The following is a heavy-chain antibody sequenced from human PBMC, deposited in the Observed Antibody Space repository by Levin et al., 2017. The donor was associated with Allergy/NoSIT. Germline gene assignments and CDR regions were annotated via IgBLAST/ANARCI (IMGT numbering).Heavy chain of an antibody. J-gene: IGHJ4*02. CDR3: ARSITSMLTFGGVIVPSAYFDY. CDR2: ISNSGSSI. Sequence: KTGGSLRLSCAASGFTFSDYYMTWIRQAPGKGLEWISYISNSGSSIYYADSVKGRFTISRDNAKNSLYLQMNSLRAEDTAVYYCARSITSMLTFGGVIVPSAYFDYWGQGTLVTVSS. V-gene: IGHV3-11*01. D-gene: IGHD3-16*02. CDR1: GFTFSDYY.